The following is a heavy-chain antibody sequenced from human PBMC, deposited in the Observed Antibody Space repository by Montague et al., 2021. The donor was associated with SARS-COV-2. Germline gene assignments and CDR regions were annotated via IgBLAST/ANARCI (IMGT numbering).Heavy chain of an antibody. CDR2: INYSGST. D-gene: IGHD1-26*01. CDR3: AREPFGDSGSYHFDY. Sequence: SETLSLTCTVSSGSIRSNSYYWGWIRQPPGRGLEWIGSINYSGSTYYNPSLKSRVTISVDTSKSQFSLKLISVTAADTAVYYCAREPFGDSGSYHFDYWGQGTLVTVSS. J-gene: IGHJ4*02. CDR1: SGSIRSNSYY. V-gene: IGHV4-39*02.